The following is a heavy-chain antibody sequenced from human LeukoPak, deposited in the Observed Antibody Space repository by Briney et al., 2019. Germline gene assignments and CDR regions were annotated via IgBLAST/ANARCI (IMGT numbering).Heavy chain of an antibody. CDR1: GFTFSIYS. J-gene: IGHJ4*02. Sequence: GGSLRLSCAASGFTFSIYSMNWVRQAPGKGLEWVSSISGSSSYIYYADSVKGRFTISRDNAKNSMYLQINSLRAQETAVYYCAGDHYGDYSFDYWGQGTLVTVSS. CDR2: ISGSSSYI. CDR3: AGDHYGDYSFDY. D-gene: IGHD4-17*01. V-gene: IGHV3-21*01.